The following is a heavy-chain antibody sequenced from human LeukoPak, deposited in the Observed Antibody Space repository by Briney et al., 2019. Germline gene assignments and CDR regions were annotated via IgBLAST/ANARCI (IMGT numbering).Heavy chain of an antibody. Sequence: PGGSLRLSCAASGFTVSSNYMCWVRQAPGKGLGWGSVIYSGGNTYYADSVKGRFTISRDNSKNTLYLQMNSLRAEDTAVYYCAGGRDGYNSGYWGQGTLVTVSS. CDR3: AGGRDGYNSGY. CDR2: IYSGGNT. CDR1: GFTVSSNY. D-gene: IGHD5-24*01. V-gene: IGHV3-66*02. J-gene: IGHJ4*02.